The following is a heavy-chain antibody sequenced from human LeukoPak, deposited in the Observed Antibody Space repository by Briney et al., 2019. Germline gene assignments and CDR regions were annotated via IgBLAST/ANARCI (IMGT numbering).Heavy chain of an antibody. D-gene: IGHD2-15*01. CDR2: LNNDGSST. CDR1: GFTFSSYW. V-gene: IGHV3-74*01. CDR3: ARIAWDAFVI. Sequence: GGSLRLSCAASGFTFSSYWMHWVRQAPGKGLVWVSRLNNDGSSTNYADSVKGRFTISRDNAKNTLYLQMNSLRAEDTAVYYCARIAWDAFVIWGQGTMVTVSS. J-gene: IGHJ3*02.